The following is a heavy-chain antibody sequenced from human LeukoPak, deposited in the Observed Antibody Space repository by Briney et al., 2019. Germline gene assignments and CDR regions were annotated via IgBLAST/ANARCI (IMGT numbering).Heavy chain of an antibody. V-gene: IGHV3-21*01. CDR3: TPDPFLARIAALGY. CDR2: ISSSSSYI. D-gene: IGHD6-6*01. CDR1: GFTFSSYS. J-gene: IGHJ4*02. Sequence: GGSLRLSCAASGFTFSSYSMNWVRQAPGKGLGWVSSISSSSSYIYYADSVKGRFTISRDNAKNSLYLQMNSLRAEDTAVYYCTPDPFLARIAALGYWGQGTLVTVSS.